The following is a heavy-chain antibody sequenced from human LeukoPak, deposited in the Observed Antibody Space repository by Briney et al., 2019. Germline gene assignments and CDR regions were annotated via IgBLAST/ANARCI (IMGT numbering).Heavy chain of an antibody. CDR1: GVSISTTSYY. Sequence: PSETLSLTCTVSGVSISTTSYYWGWIRQTPGKVLEWIGSTFYRGSTYSSPSLRSRVTISVDASKNQLFLTLSAVTAADTAMFYCARQGGWGGALSFLDYWGQGTLVTVSS. J-gene: IGHJ4*02. V-gene: IGHV4-39*07. CDR2: TFYRGST. D-gene: IGHD3-16*01. CDR3: ARQGGWGGALSFLDY.